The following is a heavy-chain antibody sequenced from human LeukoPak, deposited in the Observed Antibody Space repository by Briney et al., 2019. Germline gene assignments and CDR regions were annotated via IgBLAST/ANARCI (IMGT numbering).Heavy chain of an antibody. D-gene: IGHD1-26*01. Sequence: ASVKVSCKASGYTFASYYMHWVRQAPGQGLEWMGIINPRGGSTTYAQKFQGRVTMTRDTSTSTVYMELSSLRPEDTAVYYCARDSTPTYYSGTYYFEYWGQGTLVTVSS. CDR3: ARDSTPTYYSGTYYFEY. CDR2: INPRGGST. V-gene: IGHV1-46*01. J-gene: IGHJ4*02. CDR1: GYTFASYY.